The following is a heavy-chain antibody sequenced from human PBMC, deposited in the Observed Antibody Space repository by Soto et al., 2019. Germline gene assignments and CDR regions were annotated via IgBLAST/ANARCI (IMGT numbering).Heavy chain of an antibody. D-gene: IGHD3-10*01. CDR2: ISSSSSYI. V-gene: IGHV3-21*01. CDR1: GFTFSSYS. J-gene: IGHJ6*02. Sequence: EVQLVESGGGLVKPGGSLRLSCAASGFTFSSYSMNWVRQAPGKGLEWVSSISSSSSYIYYADSVKGRFTISRDNAKNSLYLQMNSLRAEDTAVYYCASGRVRSGGMDVWGQGTMVTVSS. CDR3: ASGRVRSGGMDV.